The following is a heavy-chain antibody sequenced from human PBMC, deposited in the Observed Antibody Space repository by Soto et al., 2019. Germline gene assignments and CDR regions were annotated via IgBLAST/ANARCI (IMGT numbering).Heavy chain of an antibody. CDR3: ARLGRDIAAAADA. J-gene: IGHJ5*02. CDR2: IYYSGST. D-gene: IGHD6-13*01. V-gene: IGHV4-61*01. Sequence: QVQLQESGPGLVKPSETLSLTCTVSGGSVSSGSYYWSWIRQPPGKGLEWIGYIYYSGSTNYNPSLKSRVTISVDTSKNQFSLKLSSVTAADTAVYYCARLGRDIAAAADAWGQGTLVTVSS. CDR1: GGSVSSGSYY.